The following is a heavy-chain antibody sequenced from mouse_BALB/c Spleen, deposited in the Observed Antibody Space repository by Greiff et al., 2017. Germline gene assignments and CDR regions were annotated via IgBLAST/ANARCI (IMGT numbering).Heavy chain of an antibody. CDR2: ISYSGST. D-gene: IGHD2-1*01. V-gene: IGHV3-2*02. CDR3: ARRGGNYRYAMDY. J-gene: IGHJ4*01. CDR1: GYSITSDYA. Sequence: EVQLQQSGPGLVKPSQSLSLTCTVTGYSITSDYAWTWIRQFPGNKLEWMGYISYSGSTSYNPSLKSRTSITRDTSKNQFFLQLNSVTTEDTATYYCARRGGNYRYAMDYWGQGTSVTVSS.